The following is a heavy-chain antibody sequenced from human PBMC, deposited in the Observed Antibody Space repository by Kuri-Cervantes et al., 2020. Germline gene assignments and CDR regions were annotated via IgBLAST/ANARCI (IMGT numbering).Heavy chain of an antibody. CDR2: IWYDGSNK. CDR3: AREIVVSRWVAFDI. D-gene: IGHD3-22*01. J-gene: IGHJ3*02. V-gene: IGHV3-33*08. CDR1: GFTFSSYA. Sequence: GESLKISCAASGFTFSSYAMHWVRQAPGKGLEWVAVIWYDGSNKYYADSVKGRFTISRDNSKNTLYLQMNSLRAEDTAVYYCAREIVVSRWVAFDIWGQGTMVTVSS.